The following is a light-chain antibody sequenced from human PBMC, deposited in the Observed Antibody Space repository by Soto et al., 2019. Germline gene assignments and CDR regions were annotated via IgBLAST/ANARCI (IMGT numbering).Light chain of an antibody. J-gene: IGKJ4*01. CDR1: QGISSD. Sequence: DIQFTQSPSFLYASVGDRVTITCRASQGISSDLAWYQQNPVKAPKVLIYAASALQNWVPSAFSGSGSGTEFTLTISSLQPEDFGTYDCQQFKSYPITFGGGTKVDIK. V-gene: IGKV1-9*01. CDR2: AAS. CDR3: QQFKSYPIT.